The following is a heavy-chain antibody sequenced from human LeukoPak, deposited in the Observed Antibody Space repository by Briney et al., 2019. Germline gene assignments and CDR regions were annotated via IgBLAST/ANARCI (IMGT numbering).Heavy chain of an antibody. Sequence: GGSLRLSCAASGFTFSSYGMHWVRQAPGKGLEWVAVISYDGSNKYYADSVKGRFTISRDNSKNTLYLQMNSLRAEDTAVYYCARDPDYYDSSGYGDYWGQGTLVTVSS. V-gene: IGHV3-30*19. CDR2: ISYDGSNK. J-gene: IGHJ4*02. CDR1: GFTFSSYG. D-gene: IGHD3-22*01. CDR3: ARDPDYYDSSGYGDY.